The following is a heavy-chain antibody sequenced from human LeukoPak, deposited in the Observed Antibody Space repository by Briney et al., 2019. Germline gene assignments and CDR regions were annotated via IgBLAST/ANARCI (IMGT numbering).Heavy chain of an antibody. CDR1: GFTFSTYG. Sequence: GGSLRLSCAASGFTFSTYGMHWVRQAPGKGLEWVAVISYDGSNQYYADSVKGRFTISRDNSKNTLYLQMNSLRTEDSAVYYCARLYYESAIHHPFDYWGQGTLATVSS. V-gene: IGHV3-30*03. CDR3: ARLYYESAIHHPFDY. D-gene: IGHD3-16*01. CDR2: ISYDGSNQ. J-gene: IGHJ4*02.